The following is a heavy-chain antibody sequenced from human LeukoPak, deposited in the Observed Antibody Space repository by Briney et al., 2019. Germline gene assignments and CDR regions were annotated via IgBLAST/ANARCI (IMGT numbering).Heavy chain of an antibody. CDR3: ARGGIAAAWDYYYMDV. J-gene: IGHJ6*03. V-gene: IGHV1-3*03. CDR2: ISAGNGNT. Sequence: ASVKVSCKASGYTFTSYAMHWVRQAPGQRLEWMGWISAGNGNTKYSQEFQGRVTITRDTSASTAYMELSSLRSEDMAVYYCARGGIAAAWDYYYMDVWGKGTTVTVSS. D-gene: IGHD6-13*01. CDR1: GYTFTSYA.